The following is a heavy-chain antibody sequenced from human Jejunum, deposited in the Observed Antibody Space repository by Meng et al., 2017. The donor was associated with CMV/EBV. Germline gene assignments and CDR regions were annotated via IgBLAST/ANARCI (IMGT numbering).Heavy chain of an antibody. V-gene: IGHV2-5*02. J-gene: IGHJ5*02. CDR3: ALFTRSWFDP. CDR1: GFSLSTSEVG. Sequence: ITLKGSCPPLVKPTQTLPLTCTFSGFSLSTSEVGVGWIRQPPGKALEWLAVIYWDDDKRYSPSLKSRLTITKDTSKNQVVLTLTNMDPVDTATYYCALFTRSWFDPWGQGTLVTVSS. CDR2: IYWDDDK. D-gene: IGHD2-2*01.